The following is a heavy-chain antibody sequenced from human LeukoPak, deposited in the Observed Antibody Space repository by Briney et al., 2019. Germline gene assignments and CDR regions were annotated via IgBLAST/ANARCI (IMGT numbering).Heavy chain of an antibody. V-gene: IGHV4-34*01. CDR3: ARGQWLRSSFDY. Sequence: SETLSLTCAVYGGSFSGYYWSWIRQPPGKGLEWIGEINHSGSTNYNPSLKSRVTISVDTSENQFSLKLSSVTAADTAVYYCARGQWLRSSFDYWGQGTLVTVSS. CDR2: INHSGST. CDR1: GGSFSGYY. J-gene: IGHJ4*02. D-gene: IGHD5-12*01.